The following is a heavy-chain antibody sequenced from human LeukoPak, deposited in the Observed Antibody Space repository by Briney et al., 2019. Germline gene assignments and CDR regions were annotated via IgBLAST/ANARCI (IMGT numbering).Heavy chain of an antibody. CDR2: ISHDGRNI. CDR3: ARDRGPTIAVPYYFDY. J-gene: IGHJ4*02. V-gene: IGHV3-30*09. CDR1: GFTFSGFA. D-gene: IGHD6-19*01. Sequence: PGGSLRLSCAASGFTFSGFAFHWVRQAPGKGLEGVAVISHDGRNIYYADPVRGRFGISRDNSKNTLYLQIYSLKPEDTAVYFCARDRGPTIAVPYYFDYWGQGTLVTVSS.